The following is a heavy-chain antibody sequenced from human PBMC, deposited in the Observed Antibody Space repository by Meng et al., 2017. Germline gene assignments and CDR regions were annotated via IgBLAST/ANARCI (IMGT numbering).Heavy chain of an antibody. D-gene: IGHD6-13*01. Sequence: ASVKVSCKASGYTFTGYYMHWVRQAPGQGLEWMGWINPNSGGTNYAQKFQGRVTMTRDTSTSTVYMELSSLRSEDTAVYYCARDIFNSSSWYGYYFDYWGQGTLVTVSS. CDR1: GYTFTGYY. CDR3: ARDIFNSSSWYGYYFDY. CDR2: INPNSGGT. J-gene: IGHJ4*02. V-gene: IGHV1-2*02.